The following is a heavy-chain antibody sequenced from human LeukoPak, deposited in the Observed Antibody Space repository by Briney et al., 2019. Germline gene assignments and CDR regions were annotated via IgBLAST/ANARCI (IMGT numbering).Heavy chain of an antibody. J-gene: IGHJ4*02. Sequence: LQTLSLTCTVSVASTSRVGNYWTWIPHPPGRALEWIGYIYYSGSTYYNPSLKSRVTISVDTSKNQFSLKLSSVTAADTAVYYCARGRDGYNFGYWGQGTLVTVSS. V-gene: IGHV4-31*03. CDR3: ARGRDGYNFGY. D-gene: IGHD5-24*01. CDR1: VASTSRVGNY. CDR2: IYYSGST.